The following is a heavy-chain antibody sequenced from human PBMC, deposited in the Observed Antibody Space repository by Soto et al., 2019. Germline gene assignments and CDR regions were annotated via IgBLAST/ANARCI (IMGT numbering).Heavy chain of an antibody. CDR2: VRSKTNNYAT. J-gene: IGHJ4*02. V-gene: IGHV3-73*01. CDR1: GFAFNDSA. D-gene: IGHD2-15*01. CDR3: TNNFV. Sequence: DVQVVQSGGGLVQPGGSLKLSCAASGFAFNDSAMHWVRQASGKGLEWVARVRSKTNNYATAYPVSVRGRFTVSRDDSMGTTYLQMNSLKTEDTAMYCCTNNFVWGQGVLVTVSS.